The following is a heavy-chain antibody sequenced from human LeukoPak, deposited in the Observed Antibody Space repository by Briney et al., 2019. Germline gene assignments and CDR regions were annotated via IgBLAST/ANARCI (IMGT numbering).Heavy chain of an antibody. CDR1: GGSISSGGYY. CDR3: ARDLGSGSYYNGDAFDI. V-gene: IGHV4-31*03. D-gene: IGHD3-10*01. Sequence: SETLSLTCTVSGGSISSGGYYWSWIRQHPGKGLEWIGYIYYSGSTYYNPSLKSRATISVDTSKNQFSLKLSSVTAADTAVYYCARDLGSGSYYNGDAFDIWGQGTMVTVSS. J-gene: IGHJ3*02. CDR2: IYYSGST.